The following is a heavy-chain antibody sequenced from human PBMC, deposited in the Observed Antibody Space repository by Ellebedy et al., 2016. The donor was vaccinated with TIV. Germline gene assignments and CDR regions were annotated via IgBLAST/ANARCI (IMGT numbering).Heavy chain of an antibody. V-gene: IGHV3-7*03. CDR2: IKQDGSEK. CDR3: ARFAGMDV. J-gene: IGHJ6*04. Sequence: GESLKISCAASGFTFSSYWMSWVRQALGKGLECVANIKQDGSEKYYVDSVKCRFTVSRDNAKNSLYLQMNSLSAEDTAVYYCARFAGMDVWGKETTDTVSS. CDR1: GFTFSSYW.